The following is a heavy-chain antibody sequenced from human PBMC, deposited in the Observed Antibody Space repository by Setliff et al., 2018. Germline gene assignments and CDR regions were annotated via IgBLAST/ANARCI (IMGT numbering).Heavy chain of an antibody. J-gene: IGHJ6*03. CDR2: INTNTGNP. CDR3: ARASRFGTIKYRGDYYMDV. V-gene: IGHV7-4-1*02. Sequence: RASVKVSCKASGYTFTTYAISWMRQAPGQGLEWMGWINTNTGNPSYAQGFTGRFVFSLDTSVSTAYLQISSLKAEDTALYYCARASRFGTIKYRGDYYMDVWGKGTTVTVSS. CDR1: GYTFTTYA. D-gene: IGHD3-10*01.